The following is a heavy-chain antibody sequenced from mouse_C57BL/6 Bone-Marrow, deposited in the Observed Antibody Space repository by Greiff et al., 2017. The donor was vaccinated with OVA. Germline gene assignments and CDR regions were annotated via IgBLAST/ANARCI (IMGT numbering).Heavy chain of an antibody. V-gene: IGHV5-17*01. J-gene: IGHJ3*01. CDR3: ARGDGNPRLLAY. D-gene: IGHD1-1*01. CDR2: ISSGSSTI. CDR1: GFTFSDYG. Sequence: DVMLVESGGGLVKPGGSLKLSCAASGFTFSDYGMHWVRQAPEKGLEWVAYISSGSSTIYYADTVKGRFTISRDNAKNTLFLQMTSLRSEDTAMYYCARGDGNPRLLAYWGQGTLVTVSA.